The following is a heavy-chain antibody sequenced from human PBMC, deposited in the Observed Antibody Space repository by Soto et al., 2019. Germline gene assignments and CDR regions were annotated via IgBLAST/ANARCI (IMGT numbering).Heavy chain of an antibody. Sequence: PGESLKISCRGSGYSFTSYWISWVRQMPGKGLEWMGRIDPSDSYTNYSPSFQGHVTISADKSISTAYLQWSSLKASDTAMYYCASVGSSYRRRNFDYWGQGTLVTVS. V-gene: IGHV5-10-1*01. J-gene: IGHJ4*02. CDR1: GYSFTSYW. D-gene: IGHD2-15*01. CDR2: IDPSDSYT. CDR3: ASVGSSYRRRNFDY.